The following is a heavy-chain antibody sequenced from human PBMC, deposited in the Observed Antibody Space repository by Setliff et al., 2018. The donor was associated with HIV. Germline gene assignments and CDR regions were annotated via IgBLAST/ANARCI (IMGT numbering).Heavy chain of an antibody. V-gene: IGHV3-15*05. CDR2: IRSKVDGGAA. CDR3: TTESVFLDYFFDY. Sequence: LRLSCAASGFTFSSHWMNWVRQAPGKGLEWVGRIRSKVDGGAADYAAPVKGRFTISRDDSKNTLYLQMSSLKTEDTAVYYCTTESVFLDYFFDYWGQGTLVTVSS. J-gene: IGHJ4*02. CDR1: GFTFSSHW. D-gene: IGHD3-9*01.